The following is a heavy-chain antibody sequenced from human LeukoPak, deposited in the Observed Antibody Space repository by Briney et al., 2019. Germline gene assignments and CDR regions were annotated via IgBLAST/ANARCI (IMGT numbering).Heavy chain of an antibody. V-gene: IGHV3-74*03. CDR1: GFTFSNYW. J-gene: IGHJ4*02. CDR2: INSDGSIT. Sequence: GGSLRLSCVASGFTFSNYWMHWVREAPGKGLLCFSRINSDGSITTYADSVKGRFTISRDNAKNTLYLQMNSLRAEDTAVYYCVRDPRFSENFDYWGQGTLVTVSS. CDR3: VRDPRFSENFDY. D-gene: IGHD3-10*01.